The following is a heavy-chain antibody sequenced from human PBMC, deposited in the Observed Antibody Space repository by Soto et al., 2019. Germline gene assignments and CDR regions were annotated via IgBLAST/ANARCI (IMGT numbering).Heavy chain of an antibody. D-gene: IGHD6-19*01. CDR2: TYYRSKWYN. J-gene: IGHJ3*02. CDR3: AKGPGYSSGWLAFDI. Sequence: SETLSLTCAISGDSVSSNSAAWNWIRQSPSRGLEWLGSTYYRSKWYNDYAVSVKSRITINPDTSKNQFSLQLNSVTPEDTAVYYCAKGPGYSSGWLAFDIWGQGTMVTVSS. CDR1: GDSVSSNSAA. V-gene: IGHV6-1*01.